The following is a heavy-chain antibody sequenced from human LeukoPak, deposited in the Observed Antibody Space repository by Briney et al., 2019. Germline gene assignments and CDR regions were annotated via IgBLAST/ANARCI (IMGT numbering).Heavy chain of an antibody. CDR2: IHGDGGST. J-gene: IGHJ4*02. D-gene: IGHD6-13*01. Sequence: PGGSLRLSCAASGLTFGTYGMSWARQAPGKGLEWVSGIHGDGGSTYYADSVKGRFTISRDTSKSTLYLQMNSLTAEDTAVYYCARGGLTAAPYWGQGTLVTVSS. CDR3: ARGGLTAAPY. V-gene: IGHV3-23*01. CDR1: GLTFGTYG.